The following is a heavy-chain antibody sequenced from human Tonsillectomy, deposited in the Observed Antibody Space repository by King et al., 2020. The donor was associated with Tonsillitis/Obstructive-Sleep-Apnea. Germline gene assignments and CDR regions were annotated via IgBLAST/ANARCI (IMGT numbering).Heavy chain of an antibody. CDR1: GYRFTSYG. J-gene: IGHJ4*02. CDR3: ARDSMSHYYDSSGYYTFDY. V-gene: IGHV1-18*01. Sequence: VQLVESGAEVKKPGASVKVSCKASGYRFTSYGISWVRQAPGQGLEWMGWISAYNGNTNYAQRLQARVTMTTDTSTSTAYMDLRGLRSDDTAVYYCARDSMSHYYDSSGYYTFDYWGQGTLVTVSS. D-gene: IGHD3-22*01. CDR2: ISAYNGNT.